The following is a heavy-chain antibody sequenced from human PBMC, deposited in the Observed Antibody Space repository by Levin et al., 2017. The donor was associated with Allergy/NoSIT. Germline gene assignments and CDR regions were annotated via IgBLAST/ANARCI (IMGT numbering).Heavy chain of an antibody. D-gene: IGHD2-21*02. CDR1: GFTFGDYA. V-gene: IGHV3-49*04. J-gene: IGHJ4*02. CDR2: IRSKAYGGTT. Sequence: GGSLRLSCTASGFTFGDYAMSWVRQAPGKGLEWVGFIRSKAYGGTTEYAASVKGRFTISRDDSKSIAYLQMNSLKTEDTAVYYCTRTTGNRRGDCPRYWGQGTLVTVSS. CDR3: TRTTGNRRGDCPRY.